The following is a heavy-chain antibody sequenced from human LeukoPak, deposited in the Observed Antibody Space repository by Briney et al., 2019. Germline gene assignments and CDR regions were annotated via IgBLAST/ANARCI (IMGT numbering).Heavy chain of an antibody. J-gene: IGHJ5*02. CDR1: DGSISSGDYY. CDR3: ARVPFFCSGGSCYSPHNWFDP. Sequence: TLSLTCTVSDGSISSGDYYWSWIRQPPGKGLEWIGYIYYSGSTYYNPSLKSRVTISVDTSKNQFSLKLSSVTAADTAVYYCARVPFFCSGGSCYSPHNWFDPWGQGTLVTVSS. CDR2: IYYSGST. D-gene: IGHD2-15*01. V-gene: IGHV4-30-4*08.